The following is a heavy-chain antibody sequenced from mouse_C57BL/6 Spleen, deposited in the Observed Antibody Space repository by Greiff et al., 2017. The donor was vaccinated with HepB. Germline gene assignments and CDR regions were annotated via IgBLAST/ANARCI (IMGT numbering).Heavy chain of an antibody. CDR3: AREGGGSSYWYFDV. D-gene: IGHD1-1*01. V-gene: IGHV5-4*01. J-gene: IGHJ1*03. CDR1: GFTFSSYA. CDR2: ISDGGSYT. Sequence: EVKLVESGGGLVKPGGSLKLSCAASGFTFSSYAMSWVRQTPEKRLEWVATISDGGSYTYYPDNVKGRFTISRDNAKNNLYLQMSHLKSEDTAMYYCAREGGGSSYWYFDVWGTGTTVTVSS.